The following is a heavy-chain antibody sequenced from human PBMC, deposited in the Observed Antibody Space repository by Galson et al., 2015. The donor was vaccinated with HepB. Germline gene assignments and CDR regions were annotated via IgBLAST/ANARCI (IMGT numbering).Heavy chain of an antibody. D-gene: IGHD2-15*01. J-gene: IGHJ3*02. V-gene: IGHV4-31*11. CDR1: GDSISSGTYY. CDR3: ATRDYSGAFDI. CDR2: FYDSGST. Sequence: LTCAVSGDSISSGTYYWSWIRQPPGKGLEWIGYFYDSGSTYYNPSLEGRVTISIDTSKNQFSLKLSSVTAADTAVYYCATRDYSGAFDIWGQGTMVTVSS.